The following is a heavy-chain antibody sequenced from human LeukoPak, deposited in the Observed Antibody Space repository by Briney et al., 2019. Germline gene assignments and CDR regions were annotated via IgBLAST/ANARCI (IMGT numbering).Heavy chain of an antibody. J-gene: IGHJ5*01. CDR1: GFTFSNYW. CDR3: VRDWDHFDFDS. Sequence: GGSLRLSCAASGFTFSNYWMHWVRQAPGKGLVWVSRIKGDGSHTIYADSVKGRFTISRDNAKNTLYLQMKSLRAGDTAVYYCVRDWDHFDFDSWGQGTLVTVSS. D-gene: IGHD3-9*01. CDR2: IKGDGSHT. V-gene: IGHV3-74*01.